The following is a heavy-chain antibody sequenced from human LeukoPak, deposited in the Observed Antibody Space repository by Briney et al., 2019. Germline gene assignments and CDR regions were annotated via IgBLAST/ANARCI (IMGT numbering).Heavy chain of an antibody. Sequence: GGSLRLSCAASGFTFSSYEMNWVRQAPGKGLEWVSYISSSGSTRYYADSVRGRFTISRDNAKNSLYLQMNSLRAEDTAVYYCARDSGHYYYYWGQGTLVTVPS. J-gene: IGHJ4*02. D-gene: IGHD3-22*01. CDR2: ISSSGSTR. CDR3: ARDSGHYYYY. CDR1: GFTFSSYE. V-gene: IGHV3-48*03.